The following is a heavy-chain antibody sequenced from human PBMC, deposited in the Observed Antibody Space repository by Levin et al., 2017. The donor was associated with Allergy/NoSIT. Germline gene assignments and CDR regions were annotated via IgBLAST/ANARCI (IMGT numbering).Heavy chain of an antibody. CDR3: ARGSEQWLAGIDY. V-gene: IGHV3-21*01. CDR2: ISSSSSYI. CDR1: GFTFSSYS. Sequence: GGSLRLSCAASGFTFSSYSMNWVRQAPGKGLEWVSSISSSSSYIYYADSVKGRFTISRDNAKNSLYLQMNSLRAEDTAVYYCARGSEQWLAGIDYWGQGTLVTVSS. J-gene: IGHJ4*02. D-gene: IGHD6-19*01.